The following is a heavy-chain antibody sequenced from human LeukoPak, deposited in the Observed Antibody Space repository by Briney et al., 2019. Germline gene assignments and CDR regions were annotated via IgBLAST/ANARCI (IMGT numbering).Heavy chain of an antibody. Sequence: SETLSLTCTVSGGSISSGDYYWSWIRQPPGHCLVWIGYIYYSGSTYYNPSLKSRVTISVDTSKNQFSLKLSSVTAADTAVYYCARESRCSGGSCYSYYGMDVWGQGTTVTVSS. CDR2: IYYSGST. CDR1: GGSISSGDYY. D-gene: IGHD2-15*01. CDR3: ARESRCSGGSCYSYYGMDV. J-gene: IGHJ6*02. V-gene: IGHV4-30-4*01.